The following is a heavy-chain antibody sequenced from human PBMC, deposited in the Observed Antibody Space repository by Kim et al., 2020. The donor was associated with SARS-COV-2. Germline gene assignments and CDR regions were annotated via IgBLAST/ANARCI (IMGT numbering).Heavy chain of an antibody. J-gene: IGHJ4*02. Sequence: SETLSLTCTVSGGSINSYYWSWIRQPPGKGLECIGYIYYSGSTNYNPSLKSRVTISVDTSKNQFSLKLSSVTAADTAVYYCARVVGRWEPRKGVFFDHWGQGTLVTVSS. V-gene: IGHV4-59*13. CDR2: IYYSGST. CDR3: ARVVGRWEPRKGVFFDH. D-gene: IGHD1-26*01. CDR1: GGSINSYY.